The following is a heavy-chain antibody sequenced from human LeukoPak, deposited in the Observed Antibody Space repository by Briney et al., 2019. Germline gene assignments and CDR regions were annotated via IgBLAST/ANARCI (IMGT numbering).Heavy chain of an antibody. D-gene: IGHD6-19*01. J-gene: IGHJ3*02. Sequence: AASVKVSCKASGYTFTSYAISWVRQAPGQGLEWMGRIIPIFGTANYAQKFQGRVTITTDESTSTAYMELSSLRSEDTAVYYCARLAKDVYSSGWYGGAFDIWGQGTMVTVSS. CDR1: GYTFTSYA. V-gene: IGHV1-69*05. CDR3: ARLAKDVYSSGWYGGAFDI. CDR2: IIPIFGTA.